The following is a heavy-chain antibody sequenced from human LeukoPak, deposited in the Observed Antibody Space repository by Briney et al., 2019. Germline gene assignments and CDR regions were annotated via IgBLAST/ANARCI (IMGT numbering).Heavy chain of an antibody. J-gene: IGHJ4*02. CDR2: IYYSGST. V-gene: IGHV4-59*01. CDR3: ASIPYYDFWSGKTSN. D-gene: IGHD3-3*01. CDR1: GGSISSYY. Sequence: SETLSLTCTVSGGSISSYYWSWIRQPPGKGLEWIGYIYYSGSTNYNPSLKSRVTISVDTSKNQFSLKLSSVTAADTAVYCCASIPYYDFWSGKTSNWGQGTLVTVSS.